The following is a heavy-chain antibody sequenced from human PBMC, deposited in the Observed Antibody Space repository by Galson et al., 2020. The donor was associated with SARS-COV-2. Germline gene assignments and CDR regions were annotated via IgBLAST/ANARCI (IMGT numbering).Heavy chain of an antibody. Sequence: GESLKISCAASGFTFSSYWMHWVRQAPGKGLVWVSRINSDGSSTSYADSVKGRFIISRDNAKNTLYLQMNSLRAEDTAVYYCARANYDYVWGSYRYTGGDAFDIWGQGTMVTVSS. D-gene: IGHD3-16*02. CDR2: INSDGSST. J-gene: IGHJ3*02. V-gene: IGHV3-74*01. CDR3: ARANYDYVWGSYRYTGGDAFDI. CDR1: GFTFSSYW.